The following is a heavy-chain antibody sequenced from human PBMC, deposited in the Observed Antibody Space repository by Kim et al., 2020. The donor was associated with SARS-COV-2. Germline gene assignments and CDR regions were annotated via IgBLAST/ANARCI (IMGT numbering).Heavy chain of an antibody. J-gene: IGHJ4*02. CDR2: GKS. CDR3: ARRPAGVDW. Sequence: GKSNHNASLKSRVTISVDTSKNQFSLKLSSVTAADTAVYYCARRPAGVDWWGQGTPVTVSS. V-gene: IGHV4-34*01.